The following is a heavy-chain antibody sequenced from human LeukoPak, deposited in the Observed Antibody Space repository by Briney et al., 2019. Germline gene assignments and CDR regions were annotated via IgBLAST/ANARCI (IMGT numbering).Heavy chain of an antibody. J-gene: IGHJ4*02. CDR1: GYTFTSYA. Sequence: ASVKVSCKASGYTFTSYAMNWVRQAPGQGLEWMGRINTNTGNPTYAQGFTGRFVFSLDTSVSTAYLQISSLKAEDTAVYYCASLGEWELLDYWGQGTLVTVSS. CDR2: INTNTGNP. V-gene: IGHV7-4-1*02. CDR3: ASLGEWELLDY. D-gene: IGHD1-26*01.